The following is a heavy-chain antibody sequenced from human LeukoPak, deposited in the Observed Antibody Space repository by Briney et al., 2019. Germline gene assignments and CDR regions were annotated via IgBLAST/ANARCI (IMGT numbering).Heavy chain of an antibody. V-gene: IGHV4-31*03. CDR1: GGSINNGGYY. D-gene: IGHD6-19*01. CDR2: IYYSGSS. J-gene: IGHJ4*02. CDR3: ARLFPGSQWQPGGFFDY. Sequence: SETLSLTCTVSGGSINNGGYYWGWIRQHPGKGLEWIGYIYYSGSSYYNPSLRSRVTISVDTSKNHFSLKLSSVTAADTAVYYCARLFPGSQWQPGGFFDYWGQGTLVAVSS.